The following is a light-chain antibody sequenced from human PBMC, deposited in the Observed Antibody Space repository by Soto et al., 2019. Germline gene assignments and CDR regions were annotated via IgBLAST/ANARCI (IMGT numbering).Light chain of an antibody. CDR3: QQRANWPPT. CDR2: AAS. J-gene: IGKJ5*01. Sequence: IQLTQSPSSLSGSVGDSFTIICRASQGISNYLAWYQQEPGRAPKLLIYAASALQRGVPSRFSGSGSGTDFNLTISSLAPEDFGVYYCQQRANWPPTFGQGTRLEI. CDR1: QGISNY. V-gene: IGKV1-9*01.